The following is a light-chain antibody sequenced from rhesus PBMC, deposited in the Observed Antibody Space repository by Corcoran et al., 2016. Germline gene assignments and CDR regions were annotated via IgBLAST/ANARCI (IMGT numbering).Light chain of an antibody. CDR1: SHDVGGYDY. CDR2: EVS. CDR3: SSDAGSNTYS. Sequence: QAAPTQSPSVSGSPGQSVTISCTGTSHDVGGYDYVSWYQQHPGTAPKLMIYEVSKRPSGVSDRFSGSKSGNTASLTISGLQAEDEVDYYCSSDAGSNTYSFGAGTRLTVL. J-gene: IGLJ1*01. V-gene: IGLV2-23*03.